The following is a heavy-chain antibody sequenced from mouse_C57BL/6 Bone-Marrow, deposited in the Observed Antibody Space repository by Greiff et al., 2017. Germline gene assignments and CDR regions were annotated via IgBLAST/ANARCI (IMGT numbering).Heavy chain of an antibody. CDR3: ARERRPGLAY. D-gene: IGHD2-12*01. J-gene: IGHJ3*01. V-gene: IGHV5-4*01. CDR2: ISDGGSYT. Sequence: DVQLVESGGGLVKPGGSLKLSCAASGFTFSSYAMSWVRQTPEKRLEWVATISDGGSYTYYPDNVKGRFTISRDNAKINLYLQMCHLKAEDTAMYDCARERRPGLAYWGQGTLVTVSA. CDR1: GFTFSSYA.